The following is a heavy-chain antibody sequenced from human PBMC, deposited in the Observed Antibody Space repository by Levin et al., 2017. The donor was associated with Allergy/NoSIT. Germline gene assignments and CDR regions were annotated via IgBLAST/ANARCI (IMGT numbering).Heavy chain of an antibody. J-gene: IGHJ5*02. CDR3: TRDIAARHWFDP. CDR2: LRSIRHGGTS. CDR1: GFTFGDYA. Sequence: GGSLRLSCTASGFTFGDYAMSWFRQAPGKGLEWVAFLRSIRHGGTSEYAASVKGRFIISRDDSKSVAYLQMNSLKIEDTAMYYCTRDIAARHWFDPWGQGTQVTVSS. V-gene: IGHV3-49*03. D-gene: IGHD6-6*01.